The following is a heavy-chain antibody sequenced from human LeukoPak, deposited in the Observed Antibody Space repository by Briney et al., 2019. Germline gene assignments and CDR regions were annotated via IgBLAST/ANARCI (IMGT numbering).Heavy chain of an antibody. Sequence: ASVKVSCKASGYFTGSYIHWVRQAPGQGLEWMGWINPNSGGTNYAQRFQGRVTMTRDTSINTAYMELSRLRSDDTAVYYCASPYCSGGSCYSGRYFDIWGQGTMVTVSS. V-gene: IGHV1-2*02. CDR2: INPNSGGT. CDR3: ASPYCSGGSCYSGRYFDI. D-gene: IGHD2-15*01. CDR1: GYFTGSY. J-gene: IGHJ3*02.